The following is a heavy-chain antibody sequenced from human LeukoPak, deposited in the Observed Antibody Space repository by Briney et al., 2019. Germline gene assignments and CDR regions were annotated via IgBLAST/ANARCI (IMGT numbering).Heavy chain of an antibody. CDR2: IYSGGST. CDR3: ARDSSVSGYDSFDY. CDR1: GFTFDDYA. V-gene: IGHV3-53*01. Sequence: GRSLRLSCAASGFTFDDYAMHWVRQAPGKGLEWVSVIYSGGSTYYADSVKGRFTISRDNSKNTLYLQMNSLRAEDTAVYYCARDSSVSGYDSFDYWGQGTLVTVSS. D-gene: IGHD5-12*01. J-gene: IGHJ4*02.